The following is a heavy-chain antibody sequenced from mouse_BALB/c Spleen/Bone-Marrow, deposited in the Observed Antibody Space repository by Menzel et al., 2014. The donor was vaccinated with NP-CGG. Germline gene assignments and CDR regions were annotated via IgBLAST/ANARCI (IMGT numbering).Heavy chain of an antibody. Sequence: DVKLVESGPDLVKPSQSLSLTRTVTGYSITSGYSWHWIRQFPGNKLEWMGYIHYSGSTNYNPSLKSRISITRDTSKNQFFLQLNSVTTEDTATYYCARRDSVRGWFAYWGQGTLVTVSA. D-gene: IGHD2-14*01. V-gene: IGHV3-1*02. CDR3: ARRDSVRGWFAY. CDR1: GYSITSGYS. J-gene: IGHJ3*01. CDR2: IHYSGST.